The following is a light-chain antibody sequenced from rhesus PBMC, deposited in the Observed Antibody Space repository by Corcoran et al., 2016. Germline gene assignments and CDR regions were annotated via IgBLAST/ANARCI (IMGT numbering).Light chain of an antibody. CDR1: QSLSNF. J-gene: IGKJ1*01. Sequence: DIQMTQSPSSLSASVGDRVTIACQASQSLSNFLSLYQQKAGKTPHLLLYGASRLQSGMPSRFSGIGSGTDFTLTNSSVQPEDFATYYGQQGYSYPWTFGQGTRVEIK. V-gene: IGKV1S9*01. CDR3: QQGYSYPWT. CDR2: GAS.